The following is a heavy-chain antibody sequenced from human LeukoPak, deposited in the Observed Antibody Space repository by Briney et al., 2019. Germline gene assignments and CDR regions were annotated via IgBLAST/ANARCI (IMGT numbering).Heavy chain of an antibody. J-gene: IGHJ4*02. CDR3: ARGGTYRYGSSDY. CDR1: GYSFTNYW. D-gene: IGHD5-18*01. Sequence: GESLKISCKASGYSFTNYWIGWVRQMPGKGLEWMGIIHPGDSGTKYSPSFQDQVTMSVDESTTTAHLQWSSLRASDSAIYYCARGGTYRYGSSDYWGQGTLVTVSS. CDR2: IHPGDSGT. V-gene: IGHV5-51*01.